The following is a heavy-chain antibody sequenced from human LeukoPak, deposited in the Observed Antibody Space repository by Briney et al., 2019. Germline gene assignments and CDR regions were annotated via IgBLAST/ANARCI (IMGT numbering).Heavy chain of an antibody. Sequence: SETLSLTCTVSGGSISSYYWSWIRQPAGKGLEWIGRIYTSGSTNYNPSLKSRVTMSVDTSKNQFSLKLSSVTAPDTAVYYCASVPRGYSYGFFFYWGQGTLVTISS. CDR2: IYTSGST. CDR1: GGSISSYY. CDR3: ASVPRGYSYGFFFY. D-gene: IGHD5-18*01. V-gene: IGHV4-4*07. J-gene: IGHJ4*02.